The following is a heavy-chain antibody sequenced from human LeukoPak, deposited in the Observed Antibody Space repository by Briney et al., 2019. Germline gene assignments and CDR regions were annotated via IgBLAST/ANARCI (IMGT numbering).Heavy chain of an antibody. J-gene: IGHJ4*02. Sequence: KLSQTLSLTCAISGDSVSSNSAAWNWIRQSPSRGLEWLGRTYYRSKWYNDYAVSVKSRITINPDTSKNQFSLQLNSVTPEDTAVYYCARWKSIVGATGEYYFDYWGQGTLVTVSS. CDR2: TYYRSKWYN. CDR1: GDSVSSNSAA. D-gene: IGHD1-26*01. CDR3: ARWKSIVGATGEYYFDY. V-gene: IGHV6-1*01.